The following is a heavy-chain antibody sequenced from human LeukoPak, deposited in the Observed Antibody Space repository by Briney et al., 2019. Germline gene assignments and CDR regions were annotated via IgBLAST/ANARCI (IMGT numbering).Heavy chain of an antibody. CDR2: IYHSGST. J-gene: IGHJ3*02. Sequence: PSQTLSLTCAVSGGSLSSGGYSWRWLRQPPGTGLEWIGYIYHSGSTYYNPSLKSRVTISVDRSKNQFSLKLSSVTAADTAVYYCARGAFIIGQYAFDIWGQGTMVTVSS. CDR3: ARGAFIIGQYAFDI. V-gene: IGHV4-30-2*01. CDR1: GGSLSSGGYS. D-gene: IGHD1-14*01.